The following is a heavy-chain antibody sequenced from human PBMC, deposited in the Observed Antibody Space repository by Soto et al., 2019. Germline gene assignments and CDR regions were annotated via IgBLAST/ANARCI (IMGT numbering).Heavy chain of an antibody. CDR3: AGGIVVRGVQWFDP. J-gene: IGHJ5*02. V-gene: IGHV4-30-4*01. CDR2: IYYSGST. Sequence: QVQLQESGPGLVKPSQTLSLTCTVSGGAISSGDYYWSWIRQLPGKGLEWIGYIYYSGSTYYNPSLTSRVTIAVDTSKNQFSLKLSSVTAADTAVYYCAGGIVVRGVQWFDPCGEGSMGTVS. D-gene: IGHD3-10*02. CDR1: GGAISSGDYY.